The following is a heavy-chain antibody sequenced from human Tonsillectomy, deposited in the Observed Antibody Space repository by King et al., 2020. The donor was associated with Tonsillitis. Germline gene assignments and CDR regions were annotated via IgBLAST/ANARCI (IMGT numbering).Heavy chain of an antibody. CDR2: IKTKGQGGAI. CDR3: TRRSSL. J-gene: IGHJ4*02. CDR1: GFTFSDAW. D-gene: IGHD2-2*01. V-gene: IGHV3-15*01. Sequence: VQLVESGGGLVKPGGSLRLSCAPSGFTFSDAWMSWVRQPPGKGLEWVGRIKTKGQGGAIDYATPVKGRFTISRDDSKDILYLQMNSLQPEDTAVYYCTRRSSLGGQGTLVTVSS.